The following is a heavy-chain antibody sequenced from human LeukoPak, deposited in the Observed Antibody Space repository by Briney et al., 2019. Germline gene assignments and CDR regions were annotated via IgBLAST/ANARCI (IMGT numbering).Heavy chain of an antibody. CDR1: GYTFTGYY. J-gene: IGHJ4*02. Sequence: ASVKVSCKASGYTFTGYYMHWVRQAPGQGLEWMGWINPNSGGTNYAQKFQGRVTTTRDTSISTAYMELSRLRSDDTAVYYCARDPYYYDSSGPRGNNYWGQGTLVTVSS. CDR3: ARDPYYYDSSGPRGNNY. D-gene: IGHD3-22*01. V-gene: IGHV1-2*02. CDR2: INPNSGGT.